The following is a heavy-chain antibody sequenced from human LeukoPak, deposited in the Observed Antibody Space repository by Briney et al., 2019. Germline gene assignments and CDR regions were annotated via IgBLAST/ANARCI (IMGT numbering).Heavy chain of an antibody. Sequence: PGGSLRLSCAASGFTLTSYSMNWVRQAPGKGLEWVSTISGGGGSTHYADSVKGRFTISRDNSKNTLYLQVNSLRAEDTAVYYCAKGGKWDVTPFDYWGQGTLVTVSS. V-gene: IGHV3-23*01. CDR1: GFTLTSYS. CDR3: AKGGKWDVTPFDY. J-gene: IGHJ4*02. D-gene: IGHD1-26*01. CDR2: ISGGGGST.